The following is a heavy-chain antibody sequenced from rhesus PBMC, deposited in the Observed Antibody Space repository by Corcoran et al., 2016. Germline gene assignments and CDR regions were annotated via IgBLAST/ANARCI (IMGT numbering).Heavy chain of an antibody. CDR2: IYGSSSST. D-gene: IGHD3-34*01. Sequence: QLQLQESGPGLVKPSETLSVTCAVSGGSISANYCRWLRPATGEGLEWVGYIYGSSSSTNYNPSLKSRVTLSVDTSKNQLSLKLSSVTAADTAVYYCASSAPFRGWGFLDVWGPGVLVTVSS. CDR3: ASSAPFRGWGFLDV. J-gene: IGHJ5-1*01. V-gene: IGHV4-169*02. CDR1: GGSISANY.